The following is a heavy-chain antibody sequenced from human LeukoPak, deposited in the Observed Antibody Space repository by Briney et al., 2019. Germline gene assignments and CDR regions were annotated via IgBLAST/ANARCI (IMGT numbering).Heavy chain of an antibody. J-gene: IGHJ4*02. CDR1: GGSTSGSY. Sequence: SETLSLTCSVSGGSTSGSYWSWVRQPPGKGLQWIGYIHYTGSTDYNPSLKSRVTISIDTPKNQVSLRVTSVTAADTAVYYCAREGKYCSSTSCHYFDYWGQGTLVTVSS. D-gene: IGHD2-2*01. CDR2: IHYTGST. V-gene: IGHV4-59*01. CDR3: AREGKYCSSTSCHYFDY.